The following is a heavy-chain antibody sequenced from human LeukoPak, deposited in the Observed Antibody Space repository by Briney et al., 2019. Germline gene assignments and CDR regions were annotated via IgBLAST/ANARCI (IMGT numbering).Heavy chain of an antibody. Sequence: PGGSLRLSCAASGFTVSSNYMSWVRQAPGKGLEWVSVIYSGGSTYYADSVKGRFTISRDNSKNTLYLQMDSLRAEDTAVYYCARGDDYGGSPSDYWGQGTLVTVSS. CDR2: IYSGGST. CDR1: GFTVSSNY. J-gene: IGHJ4*02. D-gene: IGHD4-23*01. CDR3: ARGDDYGGSPSDY. V-gene: IGHV3-66*02.